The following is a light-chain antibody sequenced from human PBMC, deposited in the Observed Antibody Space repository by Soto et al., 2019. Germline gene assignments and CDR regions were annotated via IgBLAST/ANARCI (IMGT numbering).Light chain of an antibody. V-gene: IGKV3-15*01. J-gene: IGKJ1*01. CDR1: QSVSSK. Sequence: EVVMTQSPATLSVSPGERATLSCRASQSVSSKLAWYQQRPGQGPRLLIHDASTRATGIPARFSGSGSGTEFTLTISSLQSEDFAVYYCQQYDNWPWTFGQGTKVDIK. CDR2: DAS. CDR3: QQYDNWPWT.